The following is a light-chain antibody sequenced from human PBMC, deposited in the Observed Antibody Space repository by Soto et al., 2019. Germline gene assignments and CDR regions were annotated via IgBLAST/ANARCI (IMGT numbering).Light chain of an antibody. Sequence: IVLTQSPGTLSLSPGERVTLSCRASQSVSNNYLAWYQQKPGQAPRLLIYGASNRATGIPDRFSGSGSGTDFTLTISSLQPEDFATYYCQQANSFPLTFGGGTKVDIK. J-gene: IGKJ4*01. CDR1: QSVSNNY. CDR2: GAS. V-gene: IGKV3-20*01. CDR3: QQANSFPLT.